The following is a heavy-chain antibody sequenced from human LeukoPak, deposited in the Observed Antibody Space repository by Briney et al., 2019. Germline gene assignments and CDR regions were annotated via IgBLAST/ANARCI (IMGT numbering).Heavy chain of an antibody. J-gene: IGHJ4*02. D-gene: IGHD1-26*01. Sequence: GGSLRLSFAASGITVSSYWMHWVRQAPGKGLVWVSRINSDGSVTNYADSVEGRFNISRDNAKNTLYLQMNDLRAEDTAVYYCVTDRYSDSAFGDWGQGTLVTVSS. CDR3: VTDRYSDSAFGD. CDR2: INSDGSVT. CDR1: GITVSSYW. V-gene: IGHV3-74*01.